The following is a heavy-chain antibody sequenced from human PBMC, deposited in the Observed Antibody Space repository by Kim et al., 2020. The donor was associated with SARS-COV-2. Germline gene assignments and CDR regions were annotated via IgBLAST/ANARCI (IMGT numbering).Heavy chain of an antibody. CDR1: GFTFSDYY. Sequence: GGSLRLSCAASGFTFSDYYMSWIRQAPGKGLEWVSYISSSSSYTNYADSVKGRFTISRDKAKNSLYLQMNSLRAEDTAVYYCATARFGSASSRYGYWGQGTLVTVSS. V-gene: IGHV3-11*06. D-gene: IGHD6-13*01. CDR2: ISSSSSYT. J-gene: IGHJ4*02. CDR3: ATARFGSASSRYGY.